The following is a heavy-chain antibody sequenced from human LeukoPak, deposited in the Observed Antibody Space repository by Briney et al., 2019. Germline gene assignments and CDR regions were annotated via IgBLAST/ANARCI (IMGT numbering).Heavy chain of an antibody. Sequence: TSETLSLTCTVSGDSTSSSTYYWDWIRQAPGKGLEWVSVIYSGGSTYYADSVKGRFTISRDNSKNTLYLQMNSLRAEDTAVYYCARPGGYYGSGSYLDYWGQGTLVTVSS. J-gene: IGHJ4*02. CDR2: IYSGGST. CDR3: ARPGGYYGSGSYLDY. CDR1: GDSTSSSTYY. V-gene: IGHV3-53*01. D-gene: IGHD3-10*01.